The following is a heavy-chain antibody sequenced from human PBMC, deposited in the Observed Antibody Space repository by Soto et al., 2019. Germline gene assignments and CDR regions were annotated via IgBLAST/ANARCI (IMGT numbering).Heavy chain of an antibody. J-gene: IGHJ6*02. CDR3: AREKYYYGSGSPSPGYYYGMDV. CDR2: IIPIFGTA. Sequence: SVKVSCTASGGTFSSYAISWVRQAPGQGLEWMGGIIPIFGTANYAQKFQGRVTITADESTSTAYMELSSLRSEDTAVYYCAREKYYYGSGSPSPGYYYGMDVWGQGTTVTVSS. V-gene: IGHV1-69*13. D-gene: IGHD3-10*01. CDR1: GGTFSSYA.